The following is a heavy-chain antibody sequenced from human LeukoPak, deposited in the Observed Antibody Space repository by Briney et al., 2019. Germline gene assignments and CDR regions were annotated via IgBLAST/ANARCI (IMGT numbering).Heavy chain of an antibody. V-gene: IGHV1-69*01. CDR1: GGTFSSYA. CDR3: ARDPPSMAYAFDI. CDR2: IIPIFGTA. D-gene: IGHD6-6*01. Sequence: GASVKVSCKASGGTFSSYAISWVRQAPGQGLEWMGGIIPIFGTANYAQKFQGRVTITADESTSTAYMELSSLRSEDTAVYYCARDPPSMAYAFDIWGQGTMVTVSS. J-gene: IGHJ3*02.